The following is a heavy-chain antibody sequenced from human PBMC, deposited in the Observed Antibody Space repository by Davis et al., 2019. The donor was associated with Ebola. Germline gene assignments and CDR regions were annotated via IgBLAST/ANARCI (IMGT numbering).Heavy chain of an antibody. CDR2: IYHSGST. CDR1: GGSISSSNW. CDR3: ARLRCSSTSCHHLYYYYGMDV. V-gene: IGHV4-4*02. Sequence: SETLSLTCAVSGGSISSSNWWSWVRQPPGQGLEWIGEIYHSGSTNYNPSLKSRVTISVDTSKNQFSLKLSSVTAADTAVYYCARLRCSSTSCHHLYYYYGMDVWGQGTTVTVSS. D-gene: IGHD2-2*01. J-gene: IGHJ6*02.